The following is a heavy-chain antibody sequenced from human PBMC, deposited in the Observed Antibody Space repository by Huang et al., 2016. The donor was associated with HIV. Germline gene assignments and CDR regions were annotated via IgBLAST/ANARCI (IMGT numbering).Heavy chain of an antibody. V-gene: IGHV3-74*02. J-gene: IGHJ4*01. CDR1: GFIFSDYW. D-gene: IGHD3-3*01. Sequence: EVELAESGGGSVRPGQSLRLSCVGSGFIFSDYWLHWVRQIPGKVLMGVARIESEGSSTSYADSVKGRFTIYRDNAKNTVYLQMSSLRVDDTAVYYCVRAKEKGYDFWSGYRYWGQGVQVTVSS. CDR3: VRAKEKGYDFWSGYRY. CDR2: IESEGSST.